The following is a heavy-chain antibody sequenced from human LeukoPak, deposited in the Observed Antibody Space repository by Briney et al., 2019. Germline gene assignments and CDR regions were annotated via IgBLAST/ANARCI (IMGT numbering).Heavy chain of an antibody. CDR3: ARAMVSAAGSPTEFDP. CDR2: IIPIFGTA. V-gene: IGHV1-69*13. J-gene: IGHJ5*02. CDR1: VGTFSSYA. Sequence: ASVKVSCKASVGTFSSYAISWVRQAPGQGLEWMGGIIPIFGTANYAQKFQGRVTITADEFTSTAYMELSSLRSEDTAVYYCARAMVSAAGSPTEFDPWGQGTLVTVSS. D-gene: IGHD6-13*01.